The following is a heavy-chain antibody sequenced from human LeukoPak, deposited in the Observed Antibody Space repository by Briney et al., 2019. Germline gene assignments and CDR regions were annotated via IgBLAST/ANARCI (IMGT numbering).Heavy chain of an antibody. Sequence: PGGSLRLSCAASGFTFSSYEMNWVRQAPGKGLEWVSYISSSGSSYIYYADSVKGRFTISRDNAKNSLYLQMNSLRAEDTAVYYCARDYYDSSGYQVKFDYWGQGTLVTVSS. CDR2: ISSSGSSYI. D-gene: IGHD3-22*01. CDR3: ARDYYDSSGYQVKFDY. V-gene: IGHV3-21*05. CDR1: GFTFSSYE. J-gene: IGHJ4*02.